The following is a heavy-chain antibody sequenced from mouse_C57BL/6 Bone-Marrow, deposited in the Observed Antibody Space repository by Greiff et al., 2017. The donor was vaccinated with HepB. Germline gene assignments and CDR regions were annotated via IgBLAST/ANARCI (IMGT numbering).Heavy chain of an antibody. CDR2: IRSKSSNYAT. V-gene: IGHV10-3*01. J-gene: IGHJ3*01. Sequence: EVQGVESGGGLVQPKGSLKLSCAASGFTFNTYAMHWVRQAPGKGLEWVARIRSKSSNYATYYADSVKDRFTISRDDSQSMLYLQMNNLKTEDTAMYYCVRDSDSSGYFAYWGQGTLVTVSA. CDR1: GFTFNTYA. CDR3: VRDSDSSGYFAY. D-gene: IGHD3-2*02.